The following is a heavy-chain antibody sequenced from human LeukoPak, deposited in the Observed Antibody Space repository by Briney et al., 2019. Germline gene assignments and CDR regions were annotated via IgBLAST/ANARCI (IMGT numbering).Heavy chain of an antibody. V-gene: IGHV3-33*01. CDR1: GFTFSSYG. J-gene: IGHJ4*02. Sequence: PGRSLRLSCAASGFTFSSYGMHWVRQAPGKGLEWVAVIWYDGSNKYYADSVKGRFTISRDNSKNTLYLQMNSLRAEDTAVYYCARDRIPPRYYFDYWGQGTLVNVSS. CDR3: ARDRIPPRYYFDY. D-gene: IGHD2-21*01. CDR2: IWYDGSNK.